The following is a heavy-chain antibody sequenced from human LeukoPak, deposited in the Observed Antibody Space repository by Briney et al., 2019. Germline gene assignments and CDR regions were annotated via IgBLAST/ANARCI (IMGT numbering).Heavy chain of an antibody. V-gene: IGHV1-46*01. Sequence: XXGXTFTSXYMHWVRQAPGQGLEWMGVINPSGGSTSYXQKFQGRVTMTRDRSTRTVYMELSRLRSEDTAVYYCARXXXXXXVXXXXYWGQGXLXTVSS. CDR3: ARXXXXXXVXXXXY. J-gene: IGHJ4*02. CDR1: GXTFTSXY. CDR2: INPSGGST.